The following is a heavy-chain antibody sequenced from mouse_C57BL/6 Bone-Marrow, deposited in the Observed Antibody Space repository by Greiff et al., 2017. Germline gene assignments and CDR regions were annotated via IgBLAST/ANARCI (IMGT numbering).Heavy chain of an antibody. J-gene: IGHJ3*01. CDR2: FYPGSGSI. D-gene: IGHD1-1*01. CDR1: GYTFTEYT. CDR3: ARHGDFPHYYGSSAWFAY. V-gene: IGHV1-62-2*01. Sequence: VQLQQSGAELVKPGASVKLSCKASGYTFTEYTIHWVKQRSGQGLEWIGWFYPGSGSIKYNEKFKDKATLTADKSSSTVYMELSRLTSEDSAVYFCARHGDFPHYYGSSAWFAYWGQGTLVTVSA.